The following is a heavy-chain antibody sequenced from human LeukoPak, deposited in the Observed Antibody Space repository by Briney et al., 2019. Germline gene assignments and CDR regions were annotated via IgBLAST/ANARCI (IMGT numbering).Heavy chain of an antibody. J-gene: IGHJ5*02. CDR2: ISTNNGDT. V-gene: IGHV1-18*01. CDR3: ARDRGSYYYDNSGYFDH. D-gene: IGHD3-22*01. Sequence: GASVKVSCKASGYTLTSYGISWVRQAPGQGLEWMGWISTNNGDTNYAQRLQGRVTMTTDTSTSTAYMELRSLRSDDTAVYYCARDRGSYYYDNSGYFDHWGQGTLVTVSS. CDR1: GYTLTSYG.